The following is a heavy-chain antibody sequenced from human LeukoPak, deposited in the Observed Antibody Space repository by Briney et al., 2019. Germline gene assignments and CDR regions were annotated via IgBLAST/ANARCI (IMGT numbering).Heavy chain of an antibody. CDR3: ARPGSSGWYLYFQH. V-gene: IGHV3-23*01. CDR2: ISGSGGST. CDR1: GFTFSSYA. Sequence: GGSLRLSCAASGFTFSSYAMSWVRQAPGKGLEWVSAISGSGGSTYYADSVKGRFTISRDNSKNTLYLQINSLRAEDTAVYYCARPGSSGWYLYFQHWGQGTLVTVSS. J-gene: IGHJ1*01. D-gene: IGHD6-19*01.